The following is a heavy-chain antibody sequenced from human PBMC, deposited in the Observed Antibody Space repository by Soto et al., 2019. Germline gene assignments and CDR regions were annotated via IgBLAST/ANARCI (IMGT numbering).Heavy chain of an antibody. Sequence: GESLKISCAASGFTFSSYAMHWVRQAPGKGLEWVAVISYDGSNKYYADSVKGRFTISRDNSKNTLYLQMNSLRAEDTAVYYCARVSSSSWNDYYYYYGMDVWGQGTTVTVSS. CDR3: ARVSSSSWNDYYYYYGMDV. CDR2: ISYDGSNK. V-gene: IGHV3-30-3*01. J-gene: IGHJ6*02. CDR1: GFTFSSYA. D-gene: IGHD6-13*01.